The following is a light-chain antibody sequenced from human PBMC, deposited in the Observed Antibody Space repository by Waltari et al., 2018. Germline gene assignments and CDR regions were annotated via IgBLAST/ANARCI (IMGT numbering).Light chain of an antibody. CDR3: QQRSNWPPEVT. Sequence: EIVLTQSPATLSLSPGERATLSCRASQSVSSYLAWYQQIPGQAPRPLSFDASKRATGIPARFSGSGSGTDFTLTISYLEPEDSAVYYWQQRSNWPPEVTFGQGTRLEIK. J-gene: IGKJ5*01. CDR1: QSVSSY. V-gene: IGKV3-11*01. CDR2: DAS.